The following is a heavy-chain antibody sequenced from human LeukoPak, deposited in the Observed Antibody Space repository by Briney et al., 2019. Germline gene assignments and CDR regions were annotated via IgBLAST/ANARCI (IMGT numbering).Heavy chain of an antibody. CDR1: GFTFSSYS. D-gene: IGHD4-23*01. V-gene: IGHV3-21*01. Sequence: KPGGSLRLSCVASGFTFSSYSMNWVRQAPGKGLEWVSSISRSSSYIYYADSVKGRFTISRDNAKNSLYLQMNSLRAEDTALYYCARGNGGTRSRYWYFDLWGRGTLVTVSS. CDR3: ARGNGGTRSRYWYFDL. J-gene: IGHJ2*01. CDR2: ISRSSSYI.